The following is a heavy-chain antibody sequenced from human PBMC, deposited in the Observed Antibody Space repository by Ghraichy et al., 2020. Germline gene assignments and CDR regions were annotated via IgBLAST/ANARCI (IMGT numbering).Heavy chain of an antibody. CDR2: IYYSGST. CDR3: ARQFECGGDCSNYYFDY. D-gene: IGHD2-21*01. CDR1: GGSISSTSYY. J-gene: IGHJ4*02. V-gene: IGHV4-39*01. Sequence: SETLSLTCTVSGGSISSTSYYWGWIRQPPGKGLEWIGSIYYSGSTYYNPSLRSRVTISVDTSKNQFSLKLSSVTAGDTAVYYCARQFECGGDCSNYYFDYWGQGTLVTVSS.